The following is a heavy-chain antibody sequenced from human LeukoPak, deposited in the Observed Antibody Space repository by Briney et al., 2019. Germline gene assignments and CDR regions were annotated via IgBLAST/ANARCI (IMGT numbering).Heavy chain of an antibody. CDR2: IYYSGST. Sequence: SETPSLTCTVSGGSISSYYWSCIRQPPGKGLEWIGYIYYSGSTNYNPSLKSRVTISVDTSKNQFSLKLSSVTAADTAVYYCAREPHSSSRYGWFDPWGQGTLVTVSS. D-gene: IGHD6-13*01. CDR1: GGSISSYY. V-gene: IGHV4-59*01. CDR3: AREPHSSSRYGWFDP. J-gene: IGHJ5*02.